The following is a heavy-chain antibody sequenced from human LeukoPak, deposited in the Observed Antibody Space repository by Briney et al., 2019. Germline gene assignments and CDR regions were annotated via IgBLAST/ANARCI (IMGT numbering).Heavy chain of an antibody. CDR2: ICYSGST. J-gene: IGHJ4*02. D-gene: IGHD4-11*01. V-gene: IGHV4-59*01. Sequence: PSETLSLTCTVSGGSISSYYWSWIRQPPGKGLEWIGYICYSGSTNYNPSLKSRVTISVDTSKNQFSLKLSSVTAADTAVYYCARGRVDYSDYSWGQGTLVTVSS. CDR3: ARGRVDYSDYS. CDR1: GGSISSYY.